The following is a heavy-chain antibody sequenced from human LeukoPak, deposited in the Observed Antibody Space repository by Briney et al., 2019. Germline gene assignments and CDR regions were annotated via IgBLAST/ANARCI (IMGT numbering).Heavy chain of an antibody. CDR2: MSRNGNYI. Sequence: GGSLRLSCAASGFTFSSYSMTWVRQAPGKGLEWVSSMSRNGNYIYYADSVKGRFTIFRDNPRKSLYLQMRYLGAEDTAVYYCATAGGSGTQYPYYFDYWGQGTLVTVSS. CDR1: GFTFSSYS. CDR3: ATAGGSGTQYPYYFDY. D-gene: IGHD3-10*01. V-gene: IGHV3-21*01. J-gene: IGHJ4*02.